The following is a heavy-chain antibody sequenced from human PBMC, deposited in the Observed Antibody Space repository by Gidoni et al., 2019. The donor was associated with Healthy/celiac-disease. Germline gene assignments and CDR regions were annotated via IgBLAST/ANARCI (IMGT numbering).Heavy chain of an antibody. CDR2: SSGSGGST. CDR1: GFTFSSYA. Sequence: EVPLLESGGGLVQPGGSLRLSCAASGFTFSSYAMSWVRQAPGKGLEWVSASSGSGGSTYYADSVKGRFTISRDNSKNTLYLQMNSLRAEDTAVYYCAKGAVYGDYVEWFDPWGQGTLVTVSS. CDR3: AKGAVYGDYVEWFDP. J-gene: IGHJ5*02. D-gene: IGHD4-17*01. V-gene: IGHV3-23*01.